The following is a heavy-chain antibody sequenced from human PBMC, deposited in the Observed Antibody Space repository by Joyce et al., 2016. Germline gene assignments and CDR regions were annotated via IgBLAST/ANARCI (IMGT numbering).Heavy chain of an antibody. J-gene: IGHJ4*02. Sequence: EVQVVESGGGLVQPGGSLRLSCVVSGSSFSSNWMSGVRQAPGKGVEWVANRKQDGSEKNYVDSVKGRFTISRDNAMNSLSLQMNSLRAEDTAVYYCVTHGGLAYWGQGTLVTVSS. CDR1: GSSFSSNW. D-gene: IGHD3-3*01. CDR3: VTHGGLAY. CDR2: RKQDGSEK. V-gene: IGHV3-7*01.